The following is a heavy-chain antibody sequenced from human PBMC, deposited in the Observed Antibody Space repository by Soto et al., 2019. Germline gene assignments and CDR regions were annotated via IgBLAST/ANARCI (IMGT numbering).Heavy chain of an antibody. CDR2: IIPIFGTA. J-gene: IGHJ6*02. V-gene: IGHV1-69*12. CDR1: GGTFSSYA. Sequence: QVQLVQSGAEVKKPGSSVKVSCKASGGTFSSYAINWVRQAPGQGLEWMGGIIPIFGTADYAQKFQGRVTITADQSASTAYMELSSLRSEDTAVYYCAQCLLGVNYYYGMDVWGQGTTVTVSS. CDR3: AQCLLGVNYYYGMDV. D-gene: IGHD3-16*01.